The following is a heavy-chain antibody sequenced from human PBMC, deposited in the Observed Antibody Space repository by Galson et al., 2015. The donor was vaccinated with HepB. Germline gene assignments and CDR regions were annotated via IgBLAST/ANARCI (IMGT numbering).Heavy chain of an antibody. J-gene: IGHJ6*03. CDR3: ARAKGYSSSSRDYYYYYYMDV. Sequence: SVKVSCKASGGTFSSYAISWVRQAPGQGLEWMGGIIPIFGTANYAQKFQGRVTITADESTSAAHMELSSLRSEDTAVYYCARAKGYSSSSRDYYYYYYMDVWGKGTTVTVSS. CDR1: GGTFSSYA. D-gene: IGHD6-6*01. V-gene: IGHV1-69*13. CDR2: IIPIFGTA.